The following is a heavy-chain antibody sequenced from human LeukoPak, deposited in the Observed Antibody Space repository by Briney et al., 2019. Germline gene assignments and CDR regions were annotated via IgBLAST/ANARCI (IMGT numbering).Heavy chain of an antibody. CDR2: INHSGST. CDR1: GGSFSGYY. CDR3: ARGVPVVPAGYFQH. J-gene: IGHJ1*01. D-gene: IGHD2-2*01. V-gene: IGHV4-34*01. Sequence: SETLSLTCAVYGGSFSGYYWSWIRQPPGEGLEWIGEINHSGSTNYNPSLKSRVTISVDTSKNQFSLKLSSVTAADTAVYYCARGVPVVPAGYFQHWGQGTLVTVSS.